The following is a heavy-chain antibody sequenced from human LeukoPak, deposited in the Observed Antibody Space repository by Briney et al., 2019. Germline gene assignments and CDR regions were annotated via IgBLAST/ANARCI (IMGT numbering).Heavy chain of an antibody. V-gene: IGHV1-8*03. Sequence: ASVKVSCKASGYTFTSYDINWVRQATGQGLEWMGWMNPNSGNTGYAQKFQGRVTITRDTSASTAYMELSSLRSEDMAVYYCARGNRPLRPWFDPWGQGTLVTVSS. CDR2: MNPNSGNT. CDR1: GYTFTSYD. J-gene: IGHJ5*02. D-gene: IGHD1-14*01. CDR3: ARGNRPLRPWFDP.